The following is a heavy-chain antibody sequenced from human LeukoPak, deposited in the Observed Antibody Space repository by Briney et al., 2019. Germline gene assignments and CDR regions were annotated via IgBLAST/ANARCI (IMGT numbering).Heavy chain of an antibody. D-gene: IGHD3-3*01. CDR3: ARGGRLEWLLWGPNDGMDV. J-gene: IGHJ6*02. Sequence: SETLSLTCTVSGGSISSYYWSWIRQPPGKGLEWIGYIYYSGSTNYSPSLKSRVTMSVDTSKNQFSLKLSSVTAADTAVYYCARGGRLEWLLWGPNDGMDVWGQGTTVTVSS. V-gene: IGHV4-59*12. CDR1: GGSISSYY. CDR2: IYYSGST.